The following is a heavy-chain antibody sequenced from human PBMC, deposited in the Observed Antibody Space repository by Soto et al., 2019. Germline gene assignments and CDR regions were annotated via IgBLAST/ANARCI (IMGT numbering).Heavy chain of an antibody. D-gene: IGHD5-12*01. J-gene: IGHJ4*02. V-gene: IGHV4-38-2*01. Sequence: SETLSLTCAVSGYPISSGYYWGWIRPPPGKGLEWIGIIHHSGSTYYNPSLRSRITISVDTSKNQFSLKMPSVTAADTAVYYCARSSGYVPGGYWGQGILVTVSS. CDR1: GYPISSGYY. CDR3: ARSSGYVPGGY. CDR2: IHHSGST.